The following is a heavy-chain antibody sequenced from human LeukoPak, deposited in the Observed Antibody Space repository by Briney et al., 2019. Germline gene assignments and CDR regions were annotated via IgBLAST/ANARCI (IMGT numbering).Heavy chain of an antibody. CDR2: INHSGST. CDR1: GGSFSGYY. CDR3: AVGRRYSYGSDY. J-gene: IGHJ4*02. V-gene: IGHV4-34*09. D-gene: IGHD5-18*01. Sequence: SETLSLTCAVYGGSFSGYYWSWIRQPPGKGLEWIGEINHSGSTNYNPSLKSRVTISVDTSKNQFSLKLSSVTAADTAVYYCAVGRRYSYGSDYWGQGTLVTVSS.